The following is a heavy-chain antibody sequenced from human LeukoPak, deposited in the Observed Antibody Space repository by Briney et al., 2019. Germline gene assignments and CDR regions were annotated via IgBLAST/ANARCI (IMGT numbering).Heavy chain of an antibody. CDR3: AKSNGYGLVDI. Sequence: PSETLSLTCTVSGGSISSYYWSWIRQPPGKGLEWIGNIFYSGSTYYSPSLRSRVTISLDTSRNQFSLKLNSVTAADTAVYYCAKSNGYGLVDIWGQGTMVTVSS. CDR1: GGSISSYY. CDR2: IFYSGST. J-gene: IGHJ3*02. V-gene: IGHV4-59*12. D-gene: IGHD3-10*01.